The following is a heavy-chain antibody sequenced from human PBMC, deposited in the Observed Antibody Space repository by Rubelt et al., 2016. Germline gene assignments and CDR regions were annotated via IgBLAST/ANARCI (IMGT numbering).Heavy chain of an antibody. D-gene: IGHD2-15*01. Sequence: QVQLQQWGAGLLKPSETLSLTCAVYGGSFSGYYWSWIRQPPGKGLEWIGEINHSGSTNYNPSLKSRVTISVDTSKNQFSLKLSSVTAADTAVYYCARRLYSGNWFDPWGQGTLVTVSS. CDR3: ARRLYSGNWFDP. CDR1: GGSFSGYY. CDR2: INHSGST. J-gene: IGHJ5*02. V-gene: IGHV4-34*01.